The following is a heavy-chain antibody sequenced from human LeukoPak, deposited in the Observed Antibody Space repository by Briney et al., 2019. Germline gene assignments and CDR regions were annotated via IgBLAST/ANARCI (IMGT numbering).Heavy chain of an antibody. V-gene: IGHV1-2*02. Sequence: ASVKVSCKASGYTFSIHHIQWVRQAPGQGLEWMGWINTNSGGTTYSQTFQGRITMTRDPSITTVYMELSSLRSDDTAVYYCARDYITSCWDNWGQGTLVTVSS. J-gene: IGHJ4*02. D-gene: IGHD2-15*01. CDR1: GYTFSIHH. CDR2: INTNSGGT. CDR3: ARDYITSCWDN.